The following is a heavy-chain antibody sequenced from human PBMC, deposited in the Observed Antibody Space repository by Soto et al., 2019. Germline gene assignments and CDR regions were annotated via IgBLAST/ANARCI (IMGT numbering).Heavy chain of an antibody. CDR1: GYTFTSYG. CDR2: ISAYNGKT. CDR3: EKERSSSHYYYYAMDV. Sequence: ASVKVSCKASGYTFTSYGISWVRQAPGQGLEWMGWISAYNGKTTYPKKLPGRLPTSRDNSKNSLYLQMKTMRTEDTALYYCEKERSSSHYYYYAMDVWGQGTTVTVSS. V-gene: IGHV1-18*01. D-gene: IGHD6-6*01. J-gene: IGHJ6*02.